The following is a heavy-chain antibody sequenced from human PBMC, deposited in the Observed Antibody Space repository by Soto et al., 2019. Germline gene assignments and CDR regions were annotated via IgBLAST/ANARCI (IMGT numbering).Heavy chain of an antibody. D-gene: IGHD4-17*01. CDR2: ISYDGSNK. Sequence: QVQLVESGGGVVQPGRSLRLSCAASGFTFSSYAMHWVRQAPGKGLEWVAVISYDGSNKYYADSVKGRFTISRDNSKNTLYLQMNSLRAEDTAVYYCARGGHDYGDWFLGTHYYYYGMDVWGQGTTVTVSS. V-gene: IGHV3-30-3*01. J-gene: IGHJ6*02. CDR1: GFTFSSYA. CDR3: ARGGHDYGDWFLGTHYYYYGMDV.